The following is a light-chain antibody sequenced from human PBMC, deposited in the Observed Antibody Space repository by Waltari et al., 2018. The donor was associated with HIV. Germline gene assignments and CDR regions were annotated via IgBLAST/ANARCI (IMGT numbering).Light chain of an antibody. CDR2: AAS. CDR3: QQSYNSPYT. Sequence: DIQMTQSPSSLSASVGDRVTVTCRASQSIDSFLNWYQQKPGTAPKLLIYAASSLQSGVPSRFSGSGSGTDFTLTINSLQPEDFATYYCQQSYNSPYTFGQGTKLEIK. CDR1: QSIDSF. V-gene: IGKV1-39*01. J-gene: IGKJ2*01.